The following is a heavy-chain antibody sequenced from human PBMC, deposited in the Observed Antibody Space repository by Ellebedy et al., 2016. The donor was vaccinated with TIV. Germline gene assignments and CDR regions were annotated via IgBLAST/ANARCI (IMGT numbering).Heavy chain of an antibody. CDR2: ISNSGTT. CDR3: ARLGGPAVETKMDV. Sequence: SETLSLXCTVSGDSISSYPWGWVRQPAGKGLEWIGRISNSGTTNYNPSLSSRVTMSVDTSKNEFSLELNSVTAADTAVYYCARLGGPAVETKMDVWGKGTTVTVSS. J-gene: IGHJ6*04. D-gene: IGHD6-19*01. V-gene: IGHV4-4*07. CDR1: GDSISSYP.